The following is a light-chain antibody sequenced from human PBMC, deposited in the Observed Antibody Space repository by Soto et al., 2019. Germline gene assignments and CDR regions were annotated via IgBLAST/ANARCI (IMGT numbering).Light chain of an antibody. CDR1: RTDVDGHDY. CDR2: DVH. V-gene: IGLV2-14*03. Sequence: QSALTQPASVSGSPGQSITISCTGARTDVDGHDYVSWYQQHPGQAPKLMIFDVHNRPSGVSSRFSGSKSGDTASLTISGLQAEDDGDYYCSSYTASAPLYVFGTGTKLTVL. CDR3: SSYTASAPLYV. J-gene: IGLJ1*01.